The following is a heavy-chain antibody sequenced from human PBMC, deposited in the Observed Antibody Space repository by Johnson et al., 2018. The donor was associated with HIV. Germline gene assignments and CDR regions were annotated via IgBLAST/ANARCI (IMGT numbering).Heavy chain of an antibody. J-gene: IGHJ3*02. CDR1: GFTFNNYA. V-gene: IGHV3-30-3*01. CDR3: AKGGYSGYDDAFDI. CDR2: ISFDGSNK. D-gene: IGHD5-12*01. Sequence: QVQLVESGGGVVQPGRSLRVSCAASGFTFNNYAMHWVRQAPGKGLEWVALISFDGSNKYYASSVKGRFTISRDNSKNTLYLQMNSLRAEDTAVYYCAKGGYSGYDDAFDIWGQGTMVTVSS.